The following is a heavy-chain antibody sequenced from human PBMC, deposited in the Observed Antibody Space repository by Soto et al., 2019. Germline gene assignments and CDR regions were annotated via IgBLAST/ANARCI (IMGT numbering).Heavy chain of an antibody. V-gene: IGHV4-59*01. D-gene: IGHD6-19*01. CDR1: GGSISSYF. Sequence: SSETLSLTCTVSGGSISSYFWSWIRQPPGKGLDWIGYIYYSGSTKYDPSLKSRVTISVDTSKNQFSLKLSSVTAADTAVYYCARVIGGWYEHDYWGQGTLVTVPS. J-gene: IGHJ4*02. CDR3: ARVIGGWYEHDY. CDR2: IYYSGST.